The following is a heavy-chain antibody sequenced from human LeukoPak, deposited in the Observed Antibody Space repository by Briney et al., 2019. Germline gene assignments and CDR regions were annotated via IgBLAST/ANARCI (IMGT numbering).Heavy chain of an antibody. D-gene: IGHD5-12*01. V-gene: IGHV1-2*02. CDR3: ARVGKGEVAYDY. CDR1: GYTFTGYY. CDR2: INPNSGGT. Sequence: ASVKVSCKASGYTFTGYYMHWVRQAPGQGLEWMGWINPNSGGTNYAQKFQGRVTMTRDTSISTAYMELSRLRPDDTAVYYCARVGKGEVAYDYWGQGTLVTVSS. J-gene: IGHJ4*02.